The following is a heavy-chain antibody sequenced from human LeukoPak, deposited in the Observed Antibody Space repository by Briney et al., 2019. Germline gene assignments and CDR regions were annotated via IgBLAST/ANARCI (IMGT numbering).Heavy chain of an antibody. V-gene: IGHV3-21*01. J-gene: IGHJ3*02. D-gene: IGHD4-11*01. CDR3: AASRVTTIIKGFAFDI. CDR1: GFTFTSYS. CDR2: ISSSSSCI. Sequence: GGSLRLSCAASGFTFTSYSMNWVRQAPGKGLEWVSSISSSSSCIYYADSLKGRFTISRDNAKNSLYLQMNSLRAEDTAVYYCAASRVTTIIKGFAFDIWGQGTMVTVSS.